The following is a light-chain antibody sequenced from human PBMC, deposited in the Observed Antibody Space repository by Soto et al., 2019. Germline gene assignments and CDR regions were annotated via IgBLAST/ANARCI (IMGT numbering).Light chain of an antibody. CDR2: KDN. CDR1: ALAKQY. V-gene: IGLV3-25*03. J-gene: IGLJ1*01. Sequence: SYELTQPPSVSVSPGQTARITCSGDALAKQYAYWYQQKAGQAPVLVIYKDNERPSGIPERFSGSTSGTTVTLTISGVQAEDEADYYCQTADSSGTYVFATGTKLTVL. CDR3: QTADSSGTYV.